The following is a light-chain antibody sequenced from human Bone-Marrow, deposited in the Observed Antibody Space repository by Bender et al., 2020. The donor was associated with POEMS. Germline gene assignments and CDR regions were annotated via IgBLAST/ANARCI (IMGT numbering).Light chain of an antibody. V-gene: IGLV2-14*03. CDR3: SSYTTSGTVL. CDR2: DVS. Sequence: QSALTQPASVSGSPGQSITISCTGTSSDVTNYNFVSWYQQHPGKAPKLMIYDVSYRPSGISNRFSGSKSGNKASLTISGLQAEDEGDYYCSSYTTSGTVLFGGGTKLTVL. J-gene: IGLJ3*02. CDR1: SSDVTNYNF.